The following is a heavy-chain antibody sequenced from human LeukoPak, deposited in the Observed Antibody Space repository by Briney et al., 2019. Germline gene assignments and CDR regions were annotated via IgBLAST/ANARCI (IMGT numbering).Heavy chain of an antibody. CDR3: ARGGRYSGSYYAWYFDL. V-gene: IGHV3-13*01. D-gene: IGHD1-26*01. Sequence: GGSLRLSCAASGFTFSSYDMHWVRQATGKGLEWVSAIGTAGDTYYPGSVKGRFTISRENAKNSLYLQMNSLRAGDTAVYYCARGGRYSGSYYAWYFDLWGRGTLVTVSS. CDR2: IGTAGDT. J-gene: IGHJ2*01. CDR1: GFTFSSYD.